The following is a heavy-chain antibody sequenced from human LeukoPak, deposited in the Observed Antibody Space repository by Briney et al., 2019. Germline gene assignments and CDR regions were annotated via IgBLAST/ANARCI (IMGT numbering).Heavy chain of an antibody. Sequence: GGSLRLSCAASGFTFDDYAMPWVRQRPGKGLEWVALISADGGRTYHADSMRGRFTTSRDNSRGSLHLQMNSLRAEDSAVYYCAKAEGYWYYYGTDVWGQGTTVTVSS. J-gene: IGHJ6*02. V-gene: IGHV3-43*02. CDR2: ISADGGRT. CDR3: AKAEGYWYYYGTDV. CDR1: GFTFDDYA.